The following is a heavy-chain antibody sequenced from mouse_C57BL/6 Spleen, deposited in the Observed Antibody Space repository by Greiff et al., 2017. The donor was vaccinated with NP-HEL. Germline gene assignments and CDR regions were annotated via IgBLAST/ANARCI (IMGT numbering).Heavy chain of an antibody. CDR2: ISSGSSTT. CDR1: GFTFSDYG. J-gene: IGHJ3*01. D-gene: IGHD2-4*01. V-gene: IGHV5-17*01. CDR3: ARRGLRRFAWFAY. Sequence: EVMLVESGGGLVKPGGSLKLSCAASGFTFSDYGMHWVRQAPEQGLEWVAYISSGSSTTYYADTVKGRFTISRDNAKNTLFLQMTSLRSEDTAMYYGARRGLRRFAWFAYWGQGTLVTVSA.